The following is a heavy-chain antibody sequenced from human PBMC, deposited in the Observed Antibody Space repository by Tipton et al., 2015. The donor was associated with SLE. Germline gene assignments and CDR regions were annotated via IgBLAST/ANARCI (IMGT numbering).Heavy chain of an antibody. J-gene: IGHJ5*02. CDR1: GGSISSSSYY. D-gene: IGHD2-15*01. Sequence: TLSLTCTVSGGSISSSSYYWGWIRQPPGKGLEWIGSIYYSGNTYYNPSLRSRVTISVDTSKNQFSLKLSSVTAADTAVYYCARDLPKRYCSGGTCYNNWFDPWGRGTLVTVSS. V-gene: IGHV4-39*07. CDR2: IYYSGNT. CDR3: ARDLPKRYCSGGTCYNNWFDP.